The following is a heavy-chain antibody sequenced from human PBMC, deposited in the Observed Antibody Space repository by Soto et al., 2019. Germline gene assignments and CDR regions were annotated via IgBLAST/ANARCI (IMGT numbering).Heavy chain of an antibody. V-gene: IGHV3-30*03. D-gene: IGHD5-12*01. CDR2: ISYDGGNK. CDR1: GFTFSNYG. J-gene: IGHJ4*02. Sequence: GGSLRLSCAASGFTFSNYGMHWARQAPGKGLEWVAGISYDGGNKYYADSVKGRFTISRDNSKNTLYLQMNTLRTEDTAVYYCAGGWYFFDYCGQGTLVTVSS. CDR3: AGGWYFFDY.